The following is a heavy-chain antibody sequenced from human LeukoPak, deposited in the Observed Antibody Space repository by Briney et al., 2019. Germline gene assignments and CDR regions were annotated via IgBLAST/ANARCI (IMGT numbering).Heavy chain of an antibody. CDR3: AKDSRVVTAAMLVY. J-gene: IGHJ4*02. D-gene: IGHD2-2*01. Sequence: ASVKVSCKVSGYTLTELSMHWVRQAPGKGLEWMGGFDPEDGETIYAQKFQGRVTMTEDTPTDTAYMELSSLRSEDAAVYYCAKDSRVVTAAMLVYWGQGTLVTVSS. CDR2: FDPEDGET. V-gene: IGHV1-24*01. CDR1: GYTLTELS.